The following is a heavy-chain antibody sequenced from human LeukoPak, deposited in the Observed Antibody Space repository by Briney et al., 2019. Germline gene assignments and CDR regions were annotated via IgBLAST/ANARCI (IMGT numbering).Heavy chain of an antibody. CDR3: ARIRSGESYYYYYYMDV. J-gene: IGHJ6*03. V-gene: IGHV4-59*12. Sequence: SETLSLTCSVSGGSISSYYWNWIRQTPGKGLEWIGYIYYSGRTNYNPSLKSRVTISVDKSKNQFSLKLSSVTAADTAVYYCARIRSGESYYYYYYMDVWGKGTTVTVSS. D-gene: IGHD3-16*01. CDR2: IYYSGRT. CDR1: GGSISSYY.